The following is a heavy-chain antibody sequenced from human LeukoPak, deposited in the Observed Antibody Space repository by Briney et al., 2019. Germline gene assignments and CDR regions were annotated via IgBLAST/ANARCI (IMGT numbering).Heavy chain of an antibody. CDR1: GFTFSDYY. Sequence: GGSLRLSCAASGFTFSDYYMSWIRQAPGKGLEWVSYISSSGSTIYYADSVKGRFTISRDNAKNSLYLQMNSLRAEDTAVYYCARALVVPSPLIDYWGQGTLVTVSS. CDR2: ISSSGSTI. V-gene: IGHV3-11*01. J-gene: IGHJ4*02. D-gene: IGHD3-22*01. CDR3: ARALVVPSPLIDY.